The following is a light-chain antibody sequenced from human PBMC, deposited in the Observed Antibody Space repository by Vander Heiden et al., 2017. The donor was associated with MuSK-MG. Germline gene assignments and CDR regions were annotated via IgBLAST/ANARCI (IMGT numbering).Light chain of an antibody. CDR3: CSYAGSYTRV. CDR1: SRDFGGYNY. Sequence: QSALTQPRSVSGSPGQSVTISCTGTSRDFGGYNYVSWYQQHPAKAPKLMIYDVSKRPSGVPDRFSGSKSGNTASLTISGRQAEDEADYYCCSYAGSYTRVFGGGTKLTVL. V-gene: IGLV2-11*01. J-gene: IGLJ3*02. CDR2: DVS.